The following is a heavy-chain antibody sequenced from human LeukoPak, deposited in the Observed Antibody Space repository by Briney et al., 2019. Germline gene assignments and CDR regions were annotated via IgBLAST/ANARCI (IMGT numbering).Heavy chain of an antibody. J-gene: IGHJ4*02. CDR1: GYTFTSYG. CDR3: AREGWYSSSPKPPDY. V-gene: IGHV1-18*01. CDR2: ISAYNGNT. Sequence: GASVKVSCKASGYTFTSYGISWVRQAPGQGLEWMGWISAYNGNTNYAQKLQGRVTMTTDTSTSTAYMELRSLRSDDTAVYYCAREGWYSSSPKPPDYWGQGTLVTVSS. D-gene: IGHD6-6*01.